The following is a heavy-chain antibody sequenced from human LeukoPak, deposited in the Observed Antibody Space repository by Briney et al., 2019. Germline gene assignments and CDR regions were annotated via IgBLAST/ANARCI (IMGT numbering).Heavy chain of an antibody. D-gene: IGHD6-13*01. CDR1: GGSITTSDNY. J-gene: IGHJ4*02. V-gene: IGHV4-39*07. Sequence: PSETLSLTCIVSGGSITTSDNYWGWIRQPPGKGLEWIGAVHNSGSTYYNPSLKSRVTMSIDRSTNRFSLKLSSVTAADTAVYYCARGQQLVYFDYWGQGTLVTVSS. CDR2: VHNSGST. CDR3: ARGQQLVYFDY.